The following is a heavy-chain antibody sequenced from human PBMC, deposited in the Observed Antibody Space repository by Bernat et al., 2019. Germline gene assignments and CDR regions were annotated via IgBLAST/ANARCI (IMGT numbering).Heavy chain of an antibody. CDR3: TRAGYCSGGSCYYHFDY. CDR2: IRTKPDGETT. V-gene: IGHV3-49*04. CDR1: GFTLGDYI. Sequence: EVQLVESGGGLVQPGRSLRLSCTASGFTLGDYIMTWVRQAPGKGLEWVGFIRTKPDGETTAYAASMKGRFTITRDDSNNIAYLQMNSLETEDTAVYYCTRAGYCSGGSCYYHFDYWGQGTLVTVSS. J-gene: IGHJ4*02. D-gene: IGHD2-15*01.